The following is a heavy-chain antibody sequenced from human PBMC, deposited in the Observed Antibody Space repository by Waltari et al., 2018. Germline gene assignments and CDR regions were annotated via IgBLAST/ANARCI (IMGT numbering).Heavy chain of an antibody. V-gene: IGHV4-34*01. J-gene: IGHJ4*02. Sequence: QVLLQQWGAGLLKPSETLSLTCAVYGGSFNFYYWRWIRQPPGEGLEWIGEITHSGSTNYNPPLKSRVSISVDTPNNQFSLKLTSVTAADTAAYYCARRGYCGIDCYSNYFDFWGQGTLVTVSS. D-gene: IGHD2-21*01. CDR2: ITHSGST. CDR3: ARRGYCGIDCYSNYFDF. CDR1: GGSFNFYY.